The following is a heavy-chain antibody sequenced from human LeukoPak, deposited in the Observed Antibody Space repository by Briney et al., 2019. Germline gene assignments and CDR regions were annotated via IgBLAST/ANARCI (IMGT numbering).Heavy chain of an antibody. V-gene: IGHV1-18*01. Sequence: ASVKVSCKASGYTFTSYDINWVRQAPGQGLEWMGWISAYNGNTNYAQKLQGRVTMTTDTSTSTAYMELRSLRSDDTAVYYCARDQVSLWFGEFHAFDIWGQGTMVTVSS. CDR1: GYTFTSYD. CDR3: ARDQVSLWFGEFHAFDI. J-gene: IGHJ3*02. D-gene: IGHD3-10*01. CDR2: ISAYNGNT.